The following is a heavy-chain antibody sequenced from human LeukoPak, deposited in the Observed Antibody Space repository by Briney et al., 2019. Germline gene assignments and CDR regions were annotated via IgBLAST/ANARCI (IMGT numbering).Heavy chain of an antibody. CDR1: GFTFSSYW. CDR3: AKGLRWNDY. V-gene: IGHV3-7*01. D-gene: IGHD4-23*01. J-gene: IGHJ4*02. CDR2: IREDGSDK. Sequence: GGSLRLSCAASGFTFSSYWMSWVRQAPGKGLEWVANIREDGSDKHYVDSVRGRFTISRDNAKNSLHLQMNSLRAEDTATYYCAKGLRWNDYWGQGTLVTVSS.